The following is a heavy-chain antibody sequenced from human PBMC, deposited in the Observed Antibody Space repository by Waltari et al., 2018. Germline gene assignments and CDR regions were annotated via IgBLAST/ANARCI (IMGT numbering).Heavy chain of an antibody. Sequence: QVQLVQSGAEVKKPGSSVKVSCKASGGTFSSYAISWVRQAPGKGLEWMGGIIPIFGTATYAQKFQGRVTITTDESTSTAYMELSSLRSEDTAVYYCARDGYYDSSGYSNEYYFDYWGQGTLVTVSS. D-gene: IGHD3-22*01. CDR3: ARDGYYDSSGYSNEYYFDY. J-gene: IGHJ4*02. V-gene: IGHV1-69*05. CDR1: GGTFSSYA. CDR2: IIPIFGTA.